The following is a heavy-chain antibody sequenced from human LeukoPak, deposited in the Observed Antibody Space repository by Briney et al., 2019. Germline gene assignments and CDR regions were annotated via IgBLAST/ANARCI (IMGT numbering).Heavy chain of an antibody. CDR2: INPNSGGT. D-gene: IGHD4-23*01. J-gene: IGHJ4*02. V-gene: IGHV1-2*02. Sequence: ASVKVSCKASGYTFTSYGISWVRQAPGQGLEWMGWINPNSGGTNYAQKFQGRVTMTRDTSISTAYMELSRLRSDDTAVYYCARGTTVVTPMSYWGQGTLVTVSS. CDR1: GYTFTSYG. CDR3: ARGTTVVTPMSY.